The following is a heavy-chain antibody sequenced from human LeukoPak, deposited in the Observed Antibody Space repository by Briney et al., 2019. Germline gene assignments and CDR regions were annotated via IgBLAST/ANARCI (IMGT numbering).Heavy chain of an antibody. V-gene: IGHV4-39*07. CDR2: ITYSGDT. CDR3: AYNRNFALDN. Sequence: SETLSLTCTVTGDSIFTTRYHWGWIRQPPGKGLEWIGSITYSGDTYENPSLESRVIISVDTSKNQFSLKLNSVTAADTAVYFCAYNRNFALDNWGQGTLVTVSS. J-gene: IGHJ4*01. D-gene: IGHD1-14*01. CDR1: GDSIFTTRYH.